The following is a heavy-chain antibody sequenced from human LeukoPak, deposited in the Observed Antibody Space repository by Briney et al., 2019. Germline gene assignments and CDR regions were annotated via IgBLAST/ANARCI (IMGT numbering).Heavy chain of an antibody. CDR3: ARTTGWLVYDAFDI. Sequence: PGASLRLYCAASGFTFSSYAMSWVRQAPGKGLEWVSAISGSGGSTYYADSVKGRFTISRDNSKNTLYLQMNSLRAEDTAVYYCARTTGWLVYDAFDIWGQGTMVTVSS. D-gene: IGHD6-19*01. CDR2: ISGSGGST. V-gene: IGHV3-23*01. J-gene: IGHJ3*02. CDR1: GFTFSSYA.